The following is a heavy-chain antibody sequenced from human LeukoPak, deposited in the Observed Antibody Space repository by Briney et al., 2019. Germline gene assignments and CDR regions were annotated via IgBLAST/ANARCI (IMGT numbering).Heavy chain of an antibody. J-gene: IGHJ3*02. Sequence: SETLSLTCAVYGGSFSGYYWSWIRQPPGKGLEWIGEINHSGSTNYNPSLKSRVTISVDTSKNQFSPKLSSVTAADTAVYYCARAAEPSGAFDIWGQGTMVTVSS. D-gene: IGHD6-25*01. CDR1: GGSFSGYY. V-gene: IGHV4-34*01. CDR2: INHSGST. CDR3: ARAAEPSGAFDI.